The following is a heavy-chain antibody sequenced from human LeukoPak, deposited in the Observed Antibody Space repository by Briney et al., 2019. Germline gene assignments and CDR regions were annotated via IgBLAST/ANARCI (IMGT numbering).Heavy chain of an antibody. V-gene: IGHV3-30*02. J-gene: IGHJ4*02. CDR2: IRYDGSKK. CDR1: GFIFSSYG. Sequence: GGSLRLSCAASGFIFSSYGMHWVRQAPGKGLEWVAFIRYDGSKKYYADSVKGRFTISRDNSKNTLYLQMNSLRAEDTAVYYCAKGDTTWELPHDYWGQGTLVTVSS. CDR3: AKGDTTWELPHDY. D-gene: IGHD1-26*01.